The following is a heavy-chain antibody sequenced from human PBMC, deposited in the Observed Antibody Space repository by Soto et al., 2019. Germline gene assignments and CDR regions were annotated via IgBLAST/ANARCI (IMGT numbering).Heavy chain of an antibody. CDR3: AKPLGLLRRAMAQGSDY. J-gene: IGHJ4*02. D-gene: IGHD5-18*01. Sequence: PGGSLRLSCAASGFTFISYGMNWGRQAPGKGLEWVAVVSYDEITKYYADSVKGRFTISRDNSKNTVYLQMNSLRPEDTAVYYCAKPLGLLRRAMAQGSDYWGQGTRVTVSS. CDR2: VSYDEITK. CDR1: GFTFISYG. V-gene: IGHV3-30*18.